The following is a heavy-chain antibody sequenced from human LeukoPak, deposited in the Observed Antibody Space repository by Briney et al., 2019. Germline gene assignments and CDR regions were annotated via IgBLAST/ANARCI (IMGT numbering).Heavy chain of an antibody. D-gene: IGHD4-17*01. J-gene: IGHJ4*02. CDR2: IYYSGST. CDR1: GGSISSYY. Sequence: SETLSLTCTVSGGSISSYYWTWIRQPPGKGLEWIGYIYYSGSTNYNPSLESRVTISVDTSKNQFSLKLSSVTAADTAVYYCARGGDYDYWGQGTLVTVSS. V-gene: IGHV4-59*01. CDR3: ARGGDYDY.